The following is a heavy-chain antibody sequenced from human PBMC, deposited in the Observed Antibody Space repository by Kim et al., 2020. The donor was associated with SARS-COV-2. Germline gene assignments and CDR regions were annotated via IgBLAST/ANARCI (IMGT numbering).Heavy chain of an antibody. CDR1: GYTFTSYA. D-gene: IGHD3-3*01. J-gene: IGHJ6*02. CDR3: ARGIRFLEWLLYATNNYYYYGMDV. CDR2: INTNTGNP. Sequence: ASVKVSCKASGYTFTSYAMNWVRQAPGQGLEWMGWINTNTGNPTYAQGFTGRFVFSLDTSVSTAYLQISSLKAEDTAVYYCARGIRFLEWLLYATNNYYYYGMDVWGQGTTVTVSS. V-gene: IGHV7-4-1*02.